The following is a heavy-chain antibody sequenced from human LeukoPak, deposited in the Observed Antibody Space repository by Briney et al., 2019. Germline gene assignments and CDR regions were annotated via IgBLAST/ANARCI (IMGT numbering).Heavy chain of an antibody. CDR2: IYYSGST. CDR1: GGSISSGGYY. Sequence: PSETLSLTCTVSGGSISSGGYYWSWIRQHPGKGLEWIGYIYYSGSTYYNPSLKSRVTISVDTSKNQFSLKLSSVTAADTAVYYCAREDYGDFKFDYWGQGTLVTVSS. CDR3: AREDYGDFKFDY. J-gene: IGHJ4*02. V-gene: IGHV4-31*03. D-gene: IGHD4-17*01.